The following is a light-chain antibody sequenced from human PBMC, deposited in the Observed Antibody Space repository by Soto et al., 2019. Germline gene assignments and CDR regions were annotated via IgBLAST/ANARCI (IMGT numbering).Light chain of an antibody. Sequence: QSVLTQPASVSGSPGQSITISCTGTSSDVGGYNFVSWYQQHPGKAPKLMIYEDSNWPSGVSNRFSGSKSGNTASLTISGLQAEDEADYYCSSYINSSTLVFGGGTKLTVL. V-gene: IGLV2-14*01. J-gene: IGLJ3*02. CDR2: EDS. CDR3: SSYINSSTLV. CDR1: SSDVGGYNF.